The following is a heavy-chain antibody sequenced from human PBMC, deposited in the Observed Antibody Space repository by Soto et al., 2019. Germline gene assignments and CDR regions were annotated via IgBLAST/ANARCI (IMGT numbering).Heavy chain of an antibody. D-gene: IGHD4-17*01. CDR2: INPSGGST. V-gene: IGHV1-46*01. Sequence: ASVKVSCKASGYTFTSYYMHWVRQAPGQGLEWMGIINPSGGSTSYAQKFQGRVTMTRDTSTSTVYMELSSLRSEDTAVYYCARSSRVATVTSRYYYYYGMDVWGQGTTVTVS. CDR1: GYTFTSYY. J-gene: IGHJ6*02. CDR3: ARSSRVATVTSRYYYYYGMDV.